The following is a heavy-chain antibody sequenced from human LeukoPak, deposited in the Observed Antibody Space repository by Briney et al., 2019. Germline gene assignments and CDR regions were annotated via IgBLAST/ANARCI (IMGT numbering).Heavy chain of an antibody. CDR2: ISGSGGST. CDR1: GFTFSSYA. V-gene: IGHV3-23*01. J-gene: IGHJ4*02. CDR3: AKASLMTTVTYSFDY. Sequence: LPGGSLRLSCAASGFTFSSYAMSWVRQAPGKGLEWVSAISGSGGSTYYADSVKGRFTISRDNSENTLYLQMNSLRAEDTAVYYCAKASLMTTVTYSFDYWGQGTLVTVSS. D-gene: IGHD4-17*01.